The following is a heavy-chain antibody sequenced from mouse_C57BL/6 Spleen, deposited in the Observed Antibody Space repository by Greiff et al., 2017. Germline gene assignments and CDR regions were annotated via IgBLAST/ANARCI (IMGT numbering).Heavy chain of an antibody. V-gene: IGHV5-4*01. CDR1: GFTFSSSA. J-gene: IGHJ4*01. CDR2: ISDGGSYT. CDR3: ARDRYSPYAMDY. D-gene: IGHD2-12*01. Sequence: EVQLVESGGGLVKPGGSLKLSCAASGFTFSSSAMSWVRQTPEKRLEWVATISDGGSYTYYPDNVKGRFTISRDNAKNNLYLQMSHLKSEDTAMYYCARDRYSPYAMDYWGQGTSVTVSS.